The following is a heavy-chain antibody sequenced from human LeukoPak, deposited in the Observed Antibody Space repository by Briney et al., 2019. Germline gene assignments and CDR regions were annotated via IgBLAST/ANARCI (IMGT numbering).Heavy chain of an antibody. CDR1: GFRFSYTW. J-gene: IGHJ4*02. CDR3: ATRSGTSYY. D-gene: IGHD1-26*01. CDR2: IHSGGDT. V-gene: IGHV3-53*01. Sequence: PGGSLRLSCAASGFRFSYTWMTWVRQAPGKGLKWVSVIHSGGDTYYADSVEGRFTISRDSSKNTLYLQLNSLRAEDTAMYYCATRSGTSYYWGQGTLVTVSS.